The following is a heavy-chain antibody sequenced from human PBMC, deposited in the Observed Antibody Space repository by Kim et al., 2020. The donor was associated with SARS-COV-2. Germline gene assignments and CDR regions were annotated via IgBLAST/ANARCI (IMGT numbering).Heavy chain of an antibody. D-gene: IGHD5-12*01. Sequence: GGSLRLSCAASGFTVSSNYMSWVRQAPGKGLEWVSVIYSGGSTYYADSVKGRFTISRDNSKNTLYLQMNSLRAEDTAVYYCARGGGGYPFYYLDYWGQGTMVTVSS. CDR3: ARGGGGYPFYYLDY. CDR2: IYSGGST. J-gene: IGHJ4*02. CDR1: GFTVSSNY. V-gene: IGHV3-53*01.